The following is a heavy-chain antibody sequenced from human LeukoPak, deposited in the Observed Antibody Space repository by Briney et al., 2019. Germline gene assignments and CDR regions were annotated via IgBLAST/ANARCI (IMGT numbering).Heavy chain of an antibody. CDR3: ARDFRIMITFGGVIDPDY. V-gene: IGHV3-48*02. CDR2: ISSSSSTI. CDR1: GFTFSSYS. D-gene: IGHD3-16*02. J-gene: IGHJ4*02. Sequence: PGGSLRLSCAASGFTFSSYSMNWVRQAPGKGLEWVSYISSSSSTIYYADSVKGRFTISRDNAKNSLYLQMNSLRDEDTAVYYCARDFRIMITFGGVIDPDYWGQGTLVTVSS.